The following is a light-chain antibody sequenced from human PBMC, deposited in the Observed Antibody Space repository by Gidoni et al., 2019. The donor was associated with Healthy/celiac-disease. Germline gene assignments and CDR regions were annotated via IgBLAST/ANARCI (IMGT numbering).Light chain of an antibody. Sequence: EMVLTQSPATLSLSPGERATLSCRASQSVSSYLAWYQQKPGQAPRLLIYDASNRATGIPARFSGSGSGTDFTLTISSLDPEDFAVYYCQQRSNWPPYTFGQGTKLEIK. V-gene: IGKV3-11*01. CDR1: QSVSSY. CDR3: QQRSNWPPYT. J-gene: IGKJ2*01. CDR2: DAS.